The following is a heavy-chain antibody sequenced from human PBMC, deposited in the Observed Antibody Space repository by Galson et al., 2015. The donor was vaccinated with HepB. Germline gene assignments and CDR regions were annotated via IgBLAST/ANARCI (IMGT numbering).Heavy chain of an antibody. CDR3: ARGIGPAGWYVRGYYYYMDV. CDR2: INPNSGGT. D-gene: IGHD6-19*01. J-gene: IGHJ6*03. Sequence: SVKVSCKASGYTFTGYYMHWVRQAPGQGLEWMGWINPNSGGTNYAQKFQGWVTMTRDTSISTAYMELSRLRSDDTAVYYCARGIGPAGWYVRGYYYYMDVWGKGTTVTVSS. V-gene: IGHV1-2*04. CDR1: GYTFTGYY.